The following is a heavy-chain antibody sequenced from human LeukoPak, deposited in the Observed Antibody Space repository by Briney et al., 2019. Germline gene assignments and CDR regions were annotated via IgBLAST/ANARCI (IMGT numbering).Heavy chain of an antibody. CDR3: ARGISWYYYDSSGYYFDY. CDR1: GGSISSSSYY. J-gene: IGHJ4*02. V-gene: IGHV4-39*07. Sequence: PSETLSLTYTVSGGSISSSSYYWGWIRQPPGKGLEWIGSIYYSGSTYYNPSLKSRVTISVDTSKNQFSLKLSSVTAADTAVYYCARGISWYYYDSSGYYFDYWGQGTLVTVSS. D-gene: IGHD3-22*01. CDR2: IYYSGST.